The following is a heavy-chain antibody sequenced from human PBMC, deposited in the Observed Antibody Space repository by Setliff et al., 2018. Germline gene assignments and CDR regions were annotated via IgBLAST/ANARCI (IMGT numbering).Heavy chain of an antibody. V-gene: IGHV3-30*02. CDR1: GFTFSGYG. CDR3: AKDASDYYWYFNV. CDR2: LGYDGTNE. J-gene: IGHJ2*01. Sequence: GGSLRFSCSASGFTFSGYGMHWVRQAPGKGLEWVAALGYDGTNEYYADSVKGRFTISRDNSKNTLYLQMNSLRREDTAVYYCAKDASDYYWYFNVWGRGTLVTVSS. D-gene: IGHD4-17*01.